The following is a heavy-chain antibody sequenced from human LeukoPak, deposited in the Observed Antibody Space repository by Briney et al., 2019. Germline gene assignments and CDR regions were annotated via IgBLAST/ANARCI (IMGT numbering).Heavy chain of an antibody. CDR2: ITGSGTST. CDR1: GFTFRSYV. V-gene: IGHV3-23*01. J-gene: IGHJ4*02. Sequence: GGSLRLSCAASGFTFRSYVMSWVRQAPGKGLEWVSTITGSGTSTYYADSVKGRFTISRDNSKNTPHLQMNSLRAEDTAVYYCATRGTTATKYFDDWGQGTLVTVSS. CDR3: ATRGTTATKYFDD. D-gene: IGHD1-1*01.